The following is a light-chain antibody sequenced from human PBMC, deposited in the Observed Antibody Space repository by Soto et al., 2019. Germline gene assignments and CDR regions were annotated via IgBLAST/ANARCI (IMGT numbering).Light chain of an antibody. CDR1: RTDVDGYDY. J-gene: IGLJ1*01. CDR3: TSYTSSTPFYV. CDR2: DNY. Sequence: QSVLTQPASVSGSPGQSIAISCTGVRTDVDGYDYVSWYQQHPGQAPQLIIYDNYNRPSGVSHRFSGSKSGDTAYLTNSGLQAEDEADYYCTSYTSSTPFYVFGTGTKVTVL. V-gene: IGLV2-14*03.